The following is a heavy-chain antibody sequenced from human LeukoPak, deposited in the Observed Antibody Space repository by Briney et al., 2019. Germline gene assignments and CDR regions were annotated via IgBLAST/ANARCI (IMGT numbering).Heavy chain of an antibody. CDR2: ISYDGSNK. D-gene: IGHD3-22*01. CDR1: GFTFSSYA. CDR3: ARDTAGRYYDSSEGWFDP. Sequence: GGSLRLSCAASGFTFSSYAMHWVRQAPGKGLEWVAVISYDGSNKYYADSVKGRFTISRDNAKNSLYLQMNSLRAEDTAVYYCARDTAGRYYDSSEGWFDPWGQGTLVTVSS. J-gene: IGHJ5*02. V-gene: IGHV3-30-3*01.